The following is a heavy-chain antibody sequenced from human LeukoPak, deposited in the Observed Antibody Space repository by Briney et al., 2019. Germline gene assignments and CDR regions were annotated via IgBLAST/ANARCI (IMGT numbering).Heavy chain of an antibody. CDR1: GGSISSGGYS. D-gene: IGHD4-17*01. Sequence: PLQTLSPTCAVSGGSISSGGYSSSWIRQPPGKGLDWIGYIYHSGSTYYNPSLKSRVTISVDRSKNQFSLKLSSVTAADTAVYYCASGDSVTPLGYWGQGTLVTVSS. V-gene: IGHV4-30-2*01. J-gene: IGHJ4*02. CDR3: ASGDSVTPLGY. CDR2: IYHSGST.